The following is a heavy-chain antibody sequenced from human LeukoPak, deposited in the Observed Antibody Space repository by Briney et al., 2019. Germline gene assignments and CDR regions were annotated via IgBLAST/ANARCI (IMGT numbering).Heavy chain of an antibody. V-gene: IGHV4-34*01. CDR3: AGSRPEGYYYDSSGYYFDP. CDR1: GGSFSGYY. J-gene: IGHJ5*02. CDR2: INHSGST. Sequence: SETLSLTCAVYGGSFSGYYWSWIRQPPGKGLEWIGEINHSGSTNYNPSLKSRVTISVDTSKNQFSLKLSSVTAADTAVYYCAGSRPEGYYYDSSGYYFDPWGQGTLVTVSS. D-gene: IGHD3-22*01.